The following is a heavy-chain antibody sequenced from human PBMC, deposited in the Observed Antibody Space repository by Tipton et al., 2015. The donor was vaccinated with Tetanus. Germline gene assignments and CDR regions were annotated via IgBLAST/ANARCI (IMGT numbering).Heavy chain of an antibody. CDR2: IFHPGGT. D-gene: IGHD3-10*01. V-gene: IGHV4-30-2*06. Sequence: TLSLTCTVSGGSINNGAYTWSWIRQSPGKGLEWIGYIFHPGGTYYNPSLKSRVTISVDGPKNQFSLNLKSVTAADTAVYYCARSHGSGGLLWFDSWGQGTLVTVSS. CDR1: GGSINNGAYT. J-gene: IGHJ5*01. CDR3: ARSHGSGGLLWFDS.